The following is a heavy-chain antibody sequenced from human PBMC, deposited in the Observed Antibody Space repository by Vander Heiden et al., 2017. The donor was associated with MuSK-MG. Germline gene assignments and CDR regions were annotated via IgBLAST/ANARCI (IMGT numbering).Heavy chain of an antibody. D-gene: IGHD6-19*01. CDR3: GRGSVPSSGGPLGY. CDR1: GYTFTSYY. V-gene: IGHV1-46*01. Sequence: QVQLVQSGAEVKKPGASVKVSCKASGYTFTSYYMHWVRQAPGQGFEWMGIINPSGGSTSYAQKFQGRVTMTRDTSTSSVYMELSSLRPEDTAVYYCGRGSVPSSGGPLGYWGQGTLGNVA. J-gene: IGHJ4*02. CDR2: INPSGGST.